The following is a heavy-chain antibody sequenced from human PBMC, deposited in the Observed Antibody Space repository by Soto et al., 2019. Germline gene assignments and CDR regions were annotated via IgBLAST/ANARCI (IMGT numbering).Heavy chain of an antibody. D-gene: IGHD3-3*01. Sequence: SLTLSLTCTVAGGTIRGRSYYWSWISKPPGKGLEWIGSIYYSGRTHYNPSLKSRVTISVDTSKNQFSLKLSSVTAADTAVYYCARRFLEWLLGTSWFDLWAQGTLVTVSS. CDR1: GGTIRGRSYY. CDR2: IYYSGRT. V-gene: IGHV4-39*01. CDR3: ARRFLEWLLGTSWFDL. J-gene: IGHJ5*02.